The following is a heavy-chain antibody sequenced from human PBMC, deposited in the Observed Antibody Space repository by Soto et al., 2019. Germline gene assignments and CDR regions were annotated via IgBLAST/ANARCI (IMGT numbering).Heavy chain of an antibody. D-gene: IGHD6-6*01. V-gene: IGHV4-59*01. CDR3: AAPPRY. J-gene: IGHJ4*01. Sequence: RISKNTGKGLEWIGYMQDSGSTSYNPSLKSRVTISVDTSRNQLSLKLTSVTAADTAVYYCAAPPRYWGHGILVTVTS. CDR2: MQDSGST.